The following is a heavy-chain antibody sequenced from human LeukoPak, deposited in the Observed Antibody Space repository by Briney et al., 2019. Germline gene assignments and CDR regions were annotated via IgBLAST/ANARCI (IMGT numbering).Heavy chain of an antibody. CDR2: ISGSGGST. CDR1: GFTFSSYA. CDR3: AKGRKYYYYYYMDV. J-gene: IGHJ6*03. Sequence: PGGSLRLSCAASGFTFSSYAMSWVRQAPGKGLEWVSAISGSGGSTYYAGSVKGRFTISRDNSKNTLYLQMNSLRAEDTAVYYCAKGRKYYYYYYMDVWGKGTTVTVSS. V-gene: IGHV3-23*01.